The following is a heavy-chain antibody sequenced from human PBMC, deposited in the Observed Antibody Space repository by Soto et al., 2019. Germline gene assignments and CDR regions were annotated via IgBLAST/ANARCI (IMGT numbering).Heavy chain of an antibody. D-gene: IGHD2-21*02. CDR1: AFSLSTGGVG. J-gene: IGHJ6*02. Sequence: QITLKESGPPLVKPTQTLTLTCTFSAFSLSTGGVGVGWIRQPPGKALEWLALLYCDDDKRYSPSLRSRLNITKDTSKNQVVLTMTNMDPVDTATYYCIQSRCGGDCLQSYASYYYYGMDVWGQGTTVTVSS. CDR2: LYCDDDK. V-gene: IGHV2-5*02. CDR3: IQSRCGGDCLQSYASYYYYGMDV.